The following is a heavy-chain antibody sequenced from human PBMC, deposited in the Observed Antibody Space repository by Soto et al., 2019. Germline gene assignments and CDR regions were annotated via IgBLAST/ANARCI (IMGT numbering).Heavy chain of an antibody. Sequence: QVQLVQSGAEVKKPGSSVKVSCKASGGTFSSYAISWVRQAPGQGLAWMGGIIPIFGTANYAQKFQGRVTITADESTTTAYMELSSLRSEDTAVYYCARGAGGYPPPPEYFQHWGQGTLVTVSS. CDR2: IIPIFGTA. D-gene: IGHD3-22*01. J-gene: IGHJ1*01. CDR3: ARGAGGYPPPPEYFQH. CDR1: GGTFSSYA. V-gene: IGHV1-69*01.